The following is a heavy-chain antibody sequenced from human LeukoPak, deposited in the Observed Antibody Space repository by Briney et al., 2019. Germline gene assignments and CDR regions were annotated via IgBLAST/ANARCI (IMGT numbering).Heavy chain of an antibody. V-gene: IGHV3-23*01. Sequence: GGSLRLSCAASGFTFSSYAMSWVRQAPGKGLEWVSAISGSGGSTYYADSVKGRFTISRDNSKNTLYLQMNSLRAEDTAVYYCAKSVPSKVTFGGVIVYDRWGQGTLVTVSS. CDR2: ISGSGGST. D-gene: IGHD3-16*02. J-gene: IGHJ4*02. CDR3: AKSVPSKVTFGGVIVYDR. CDR1: GFTFSSYA.